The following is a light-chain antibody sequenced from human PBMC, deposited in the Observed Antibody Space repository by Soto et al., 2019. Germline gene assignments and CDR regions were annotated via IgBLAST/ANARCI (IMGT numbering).Light chain of an antibody. Sequence: EIVLTQSPGTLSLSPGERATLSCRASQSLSSNYLAWYQQRPGQSPRLLVYGASSRATGIPDRFSGSGFGTDFALTISRLEPEDSAVYYCHQYDNAPFTFGPGTKVDI. J-gene: IGKJ3*01. CDR2: GAS. CDR3: HQYDNAPFT. V-gene: IGKV3-20*01. CDR1: QSLSSNY.